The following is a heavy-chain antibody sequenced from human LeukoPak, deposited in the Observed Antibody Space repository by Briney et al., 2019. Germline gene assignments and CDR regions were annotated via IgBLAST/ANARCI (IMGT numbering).Heavy chain of an antibody. CDR3: TRGGTTFDY. CDR1: GFTFSSCW. CDR2: LDTDGSTT. D-gene: IGHD1-1*01. V-gene: IGHV3-74*01. J-gene: IGHJ4*02. Sequence: PGGSLRLSCAASGFTFSSCWMHWVRQAPGKGLVWVSRLDTDGSTTAYADSVKGRFTISRDNAKNTLYLQMNSLRAEDTAIYYCTRGGTTFDYWGQGTLVTVSS.